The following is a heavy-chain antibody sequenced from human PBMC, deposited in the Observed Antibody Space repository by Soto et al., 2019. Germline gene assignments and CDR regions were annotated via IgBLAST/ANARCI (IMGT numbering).Heavy chain of an antibody. CDR3: ATWHEREHAYDV. D-gene: IGHD1-1*01. CDR1: GFTISGKKY. Sequence: DVQSVESGGGLIQPGESLRLSCAAFGFTISGKKYVAWVRQPPGKGLEWVSALYDLDGSFYAASVKGRFTTSSDSSKTTVYLQMDDLRPDDTAVYYCATWHEREHAYDVWGQGTTVTVSS. J-gene: IGHJ3*01. CDR2: LYDLDGS. V-gene: IGHV3-53*01.